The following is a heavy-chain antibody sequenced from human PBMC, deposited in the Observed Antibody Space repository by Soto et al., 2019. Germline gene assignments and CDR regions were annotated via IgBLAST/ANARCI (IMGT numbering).Heavy chain of an antibody. CDR1: GYTFTSYG. CDR2: ISAYNGIT. D-gene: IGHD3-9*01. J-gene: IGHJ3*02. CDR3: ARDPDYDTLTGYTSDAFDI. Sequence: GASVKVSCKPSGYTFTSYGITWVRQAPGQGLECMGWISAYNGITNYAQQLQDRVTMTTVPSTSTAYVELRSLRSDDTAVYYCARDPDYDTLTGYTSDAFDIWGQGIMVTVSS. V-gene: IGHV1-18*01.